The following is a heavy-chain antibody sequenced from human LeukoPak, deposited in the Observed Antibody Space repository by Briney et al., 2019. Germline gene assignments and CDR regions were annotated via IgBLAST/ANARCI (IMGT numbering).Heavy chain of an antibody. V-gene: IGHV4-59*12. J-gene: IGHJ4*02. CDR2: IHYSGST. D-gene: IGHD1-26*01. Sequence: SETLSLTCTVSGVSISNYYWSWIRQPPGKGLEWIGYIHYSGSTSYNPSLKSRVTISVDTSKKQFSLKLSSVTAADTAVYYCARDGGYSGSLWGQGALVTVSS. CDR1: GVSISNYY. CDR3: ARDGGYSGSL.